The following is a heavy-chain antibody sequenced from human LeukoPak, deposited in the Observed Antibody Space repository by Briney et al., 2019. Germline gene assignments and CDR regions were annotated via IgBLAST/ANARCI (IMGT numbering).Heavy chain of an antibody. J-gene: IGHJ6*02. CDR1: GGAFSSYA. CDR3: ARSDDFRSPYGMDV. V-gene: IGHV1-69*13. CDR2: IIPIFGTA. D-gene: IGHD3-3*01. Sequence: SVKVSCKASGGAFSSYAISWVRQAPGQGLEWMGGIIPIFGTANYAQKFQGRVTITADESTSTAYMELSSLRSEDTAVYYCARSDDFRSPYGMDVWGQGTTVTVSS.